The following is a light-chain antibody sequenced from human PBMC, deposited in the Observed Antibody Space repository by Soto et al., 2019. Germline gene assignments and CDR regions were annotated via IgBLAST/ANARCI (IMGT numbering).Light chain of an antibody. CDR3: QQYNTWPRT. J-gene: IGKJ1*01. V-gene: IGKV3-15*01. Sequence: EIVMTPSPATLSVSPGERATLSCRASQSVSSNLAWYQQKPGQAPRLLIYGASTRATGIPARFSGSGSGTDFTLTISSLQSEDFAIYYCQQYNTWPRTFGQGTKVEIK. CDR1: QSVSSN. CDR2: GAS.